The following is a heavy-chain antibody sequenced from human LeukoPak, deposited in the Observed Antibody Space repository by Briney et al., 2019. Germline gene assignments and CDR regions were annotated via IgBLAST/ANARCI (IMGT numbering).Heavy chain of an antibody. J-gene: IGHJ4*02. Sequence: PSETLSLTCTVSGGSISSYFWSWVRQPPGKELEWIGYIYYSGSTNYNPSLKSRVTISVDTSKNQFSLKLASVTTADTAVYYCARDRWLGYWGQGTLVTVSS. CDR3: ARDRWLGY. CDR1: GGSISSYF. D-gene: IGHD5-12*01. CDR2: IYYSGST. V-gene: IGHV4-59*01.